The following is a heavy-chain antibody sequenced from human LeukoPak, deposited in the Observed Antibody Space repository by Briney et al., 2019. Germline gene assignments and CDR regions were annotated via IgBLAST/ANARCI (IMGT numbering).Heavy chain of an antibody. J-gene: IGHJ4*02. CDR2: IWYDGGNK. Sequence: GGSLRLSCAASGFTFSSYGMHWIRQAPGKGLEWVAVIWYDGGNKYYADSVKGRFTISRDNSKNTLYLQMNSLRAEDTAVYYCARRNHMVRGVITIDYWGQGTLVTVSS. CDR3: ARRNHMVRGVITIDY. V-gene: IGHV3-33*01. D-gene: IGHD3-10*01. CDR1: GFTFSSYG.